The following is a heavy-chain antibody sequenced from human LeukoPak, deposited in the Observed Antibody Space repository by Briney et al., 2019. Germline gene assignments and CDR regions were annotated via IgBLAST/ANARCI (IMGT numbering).Heavy chain of an antibody. CDR3: ARLAARPYYYYYMDV. J-gene: IGHJ6*03. D-gene: IGHD6-6*01. Sequence: PGGSLRLSCAASGFTFSSYAMSWVRQAPGKGLEWVSAISGSGGNTYYADSVKGRFTISRDNSKNTLYLQMNSLRAEDTAVYYCARLAARPYYYYYMDVWGKGTTVTVSS. CDR2: ISGSGGNT. CDR1: GFTFSSYA. V-gene: IGHV3-23*01.